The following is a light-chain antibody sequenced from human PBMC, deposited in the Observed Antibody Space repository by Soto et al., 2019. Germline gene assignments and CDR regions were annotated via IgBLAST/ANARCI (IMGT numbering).Light chain of an antibody. V-gene: IGLV2-8*01. Sequence: QSALTQPPSASGSPGHSVAVSCTGTSSDIGNYNFVSWYQQHPGKAPKLMIYEVSKRPSGVPDRFSGSESGNTASLTVSGLQAEDEADYYCSSYAGSNTYVFGTGTKVTVL. CDR3: SSYAGSNTYV. CDR1: SSDIGNYNF. J-gene: IGLJ1*01. CDR2: EVS.